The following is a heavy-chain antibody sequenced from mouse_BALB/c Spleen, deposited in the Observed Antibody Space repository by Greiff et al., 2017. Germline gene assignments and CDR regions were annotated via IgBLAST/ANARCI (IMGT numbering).Heavy chain of an antibody. V-gene: IGHV2-6-4*01. J-gene: IGHJ3*01. CDR1: GFSLSRYS. CDR3: ARKDSSGYSAWFAY. Sequence: VKVEESGPGLVAPSQSLSITCTVSGFSLSRYSVHWVRQPPGKGLEWLGMIWGGGSTDYNSALKSRLSISKDNSKSQVFLKMNSLQTDDTAMYYCARKDSSGYSAWFAYWGQGTLVTVSA. D-gene: IGHD3-2*01. CDR2: IWGGGST.